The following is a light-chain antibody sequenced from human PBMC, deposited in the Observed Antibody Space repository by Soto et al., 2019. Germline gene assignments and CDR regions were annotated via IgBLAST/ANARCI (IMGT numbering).Light chain of an antibody. CDR1: QSISSY. J-gene: IGKJ1*01. CDR2: AAS. V-gene: IGKV1-39*01. CDR3: QQSYSTPQWT. Sequence: DIQMTQSPSSLSASVGDRVTITCRASQSISSYLNWYQQKPGKAPKLLIYAASSLQSGVPSRFSGSGSGTDFTLTISSLQPEDFATDYCQQSYSTPQWTVGQGTKVEIK.